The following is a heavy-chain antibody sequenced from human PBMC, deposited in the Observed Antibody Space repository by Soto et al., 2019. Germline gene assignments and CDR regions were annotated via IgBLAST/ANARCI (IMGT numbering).Heavy chain of an antibody. CDR1: GYIFTAYS. V-gene: IGHV1-2*02. D-gene: IGHD2-15*01. CDR2: INPNSGDT. J-gene: IGHJ4*02. CDR3: APEASAVVSLDY. Sequence: GSSVKVSCKASGYIFTAYSMHWVRQAPGQGLEWLGWINPNSGDTIYAQKFQDRVAMTCDTSVSTAYLELSSLSSDDTALYYCAPEASAVVSLDYWGQGSLVTVSS.